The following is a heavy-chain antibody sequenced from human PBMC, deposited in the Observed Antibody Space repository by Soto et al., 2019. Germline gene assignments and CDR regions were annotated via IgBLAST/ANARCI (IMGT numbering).Heavy chain of an antibody. CDR1: GFTFSSYA. Sequence: GGSLRLSCAASGFTFSSYAMSWVRQAPGKGLEWVSAISGSGGSTYYADSVKGRFTISRDNSKNTLYLQMNSLTAEDTAVYYCAKVFDVGYGDYGNDYWGQGTLVTVSS. CDR3: AKVFDVGYGDYGNDY. CDR2: ISGSGGST. D-gene: IGHD4-17*01. J-gene: IGHJ4*02. V-gene: IGHV3-23*01.